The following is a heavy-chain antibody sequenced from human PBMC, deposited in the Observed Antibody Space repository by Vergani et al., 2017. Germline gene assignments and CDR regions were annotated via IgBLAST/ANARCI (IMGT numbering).Heavy chain of an antibody. Sequence: VQLVQSGEGLVQPGGSLRLSCAASGFTFSSYAMHWVRQAPGKGLEYVSAISSNGGSTYYADSVKGRFTISRDNSKNTLYLQMGSLRAEDMAVYYCAREVSGYCSSTRENYYYYYGMDVWGQGTTVTVSS. D-gene: IGHD2-2*01. CDR1: GFTFSSYA. CDR3: AREVSGYCSSTRENYYYYYGMDV. J-gene: IGHJ6*02. V-gene: IGHV3-64*02. CDR2: ISSNGGST.